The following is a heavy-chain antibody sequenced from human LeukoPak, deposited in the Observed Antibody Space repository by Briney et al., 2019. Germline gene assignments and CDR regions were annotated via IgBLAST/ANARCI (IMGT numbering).Heavy chain of an antibody. CDR2: IRYDGSNK. J-gene: IGHJ4*02. Sequence: GGSLRLSFAASGFTFSSYGMHWVRQAPGKGLEWVAFIRYDGSNKYYADSVKGRFTISRDNSKNTLYLQMNSLRAEDTAVYYCASDIVVVIGGVYWGQGTLVTVSS. CDR1: GFTFSSYG. CDR3: ASDIVVVIGGVY. V-gene: IGHV3-30*02. D-gene: IGHD2-21*01.